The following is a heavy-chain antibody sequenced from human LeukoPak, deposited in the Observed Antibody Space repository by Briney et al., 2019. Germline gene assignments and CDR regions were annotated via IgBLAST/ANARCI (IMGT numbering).Heavy chain of an antibody. CDR3: ARRIQGMAPYYFDY. J-gene: IGHJ4*02. Sequence: PGGSLRLSCAASGLTFSTYSMNWVRQAPGKGLEWVSYISSSSSTKYYADSVKGRFTISRDNAKNTLYLQMNSLRAEDTAVYYCARRIQGMAPYYFDYWGQGTLVTVSS. CDR2: ISSSSSTK. CDR1: GLTFSTYS. V-gene: IGHV3-48*04. D-gene: IGHD5-24*01.